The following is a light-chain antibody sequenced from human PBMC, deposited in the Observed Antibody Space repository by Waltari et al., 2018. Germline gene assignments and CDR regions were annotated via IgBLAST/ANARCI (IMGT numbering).Light chain of an antibody. Sequence: DIQMTQSPSTLSASVGASVTIPCRASQSISRWLAWYQQKPGKTPNLLSYKASRLESGVPAGCSRSGSGTEFTLTIRSLRPDDFASYYCQQYNSFPYTFGQGTKLEIK. V-gene: IGKV1-5*03. CDR3: QQYNSFPYT. CDR1: QSISRW. J-gene: IGKJ2*01. CDR2: KAS.